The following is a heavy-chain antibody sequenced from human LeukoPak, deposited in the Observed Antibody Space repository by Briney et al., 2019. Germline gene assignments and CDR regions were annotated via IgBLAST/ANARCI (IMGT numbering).Heavy chain of an antibody. V-gene: IGHV4-39*07. CDR3: AGLVGRYSSGLYYYYFDY. J-gene: IGHJ4*02. D-gene: IGHD3-22*01. CDR2: IYYSGST. CDR1: GGSISSSSYY. Sequence: SETLSLTCTVSGGSISSSSYYWGWIRQPPGKGLEWIGSIYYSGSTYYNPSLKSRVTISIDKSKNQFFLNLSSVTAADTAVYYCAGLVGRYSSGLYYYYFDYWGQGTLVTVSS.